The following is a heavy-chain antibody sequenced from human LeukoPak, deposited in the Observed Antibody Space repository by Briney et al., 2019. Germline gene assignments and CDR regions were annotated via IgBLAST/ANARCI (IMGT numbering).Heavy chain of an antibody. J-gene: IGHJ4*02. CDR3: ARDSSGWSFDY. CDR2: TNPSGGGP. CDR1: GYTFTTYH. D-gene: IGHD6-19*01. Sequence: VSVKVPCKASGYTFTTYHMHWVRQAPGQGLEWMGITNPSGGGPTYAQKFQGRVTMTSDTSTTTVYMELSSLRSEDTAVYYCARDSSGWSFDYWGQGTLVTVSS. V-gene: IGHV1-46*01.